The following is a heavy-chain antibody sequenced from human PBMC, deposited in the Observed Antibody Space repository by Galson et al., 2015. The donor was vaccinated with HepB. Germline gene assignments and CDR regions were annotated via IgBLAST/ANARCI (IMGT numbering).Heavy chain of an antibody. J-gene: IGHJ6*02. Sequence: SLRLSCAASGFTFSSYWMSWVRQAPGRGLEWVANIKQDGSEKYYVGSVRGRFTISRDNAKNSLYLQMNSLGAEDTAVYYCAREYDYGMDIWGQGTTDTVSS. V-gene: IGHV3-7*01. CDR3: AREYDYGMDI. CDR1: GFTFSSYW. CDR2: IKQDGSEK.